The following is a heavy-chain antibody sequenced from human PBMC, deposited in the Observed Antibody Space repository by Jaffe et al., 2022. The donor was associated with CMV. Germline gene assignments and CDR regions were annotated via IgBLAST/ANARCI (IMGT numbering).Heavy chain of an antibody. V-gene: IGHV3-7*01. CDR2: IKQDGGEK. CDR1: GFTSGSTFSIYW. CDR3: ARGQLEHRWKSAYYYFGMDV. D-gene: IGHD1-1*01. J-gene: IGHJ6*02. Sequence: EVQLVESGGGLVQPGGSLRLSCAASGFTSGSTFSIYWMTWVRQAPGKGLEWVANIKQDGGEKYYVDSVEGRFTISRDNTKNLLYLQMNSLRAEDTAVYYCARGQLEHRWKSAYYYFGMDVWGQGTTVTVSS.